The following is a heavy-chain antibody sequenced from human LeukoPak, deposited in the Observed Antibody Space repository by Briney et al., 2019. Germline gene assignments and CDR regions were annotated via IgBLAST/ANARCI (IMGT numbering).Heavy chain of an antibody. CDR2: INQDGSEK. CDR3: AKEGARLGTAVSGPFDY. CDR1: GFTFSSYW. Sequence: GGSLRLSCAASGFTFSSYWMSWVRQAPGKGLEWVANINQDGSEKYYVDSVKGRFTISRDNAKNSLYVQMNSLRPEDTALYYCAKEGARLGTAVSGPFDYWGQGTLVTVSS. J-gene: IGHJ4*02. D-gene: IGHD6-13*01. V-gene: IGHV3-7*03.